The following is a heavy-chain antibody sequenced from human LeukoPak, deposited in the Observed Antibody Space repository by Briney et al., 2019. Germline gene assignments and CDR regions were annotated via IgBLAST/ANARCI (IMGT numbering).Heavy chain of an antibody. Sequence: ASVKVSCKASGYTFTSYDINWVRQGTGQGLEWMGWMNPNSGNTGYAQKFQGRVTITRNTSISTAYMELSGLRSEDTAVYYCARGRSTGFPYYFEYWGQGTLATVSS. CDR2: MNPNSGNT. CDR3: ARGRSTGFPYYFEY. CDR1: GYTFTSYD. J-gene: IGHJ4*02. V-gene: IGHV1-8*03.